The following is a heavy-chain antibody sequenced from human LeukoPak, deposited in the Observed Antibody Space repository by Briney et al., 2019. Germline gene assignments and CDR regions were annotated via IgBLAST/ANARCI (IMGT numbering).Heavy chain of an antibody. CDR1: GFTFSSYW. Sequence: GGSLRLSCAASGFTFSSYWMHWVRQAPGKGLVWVSRINTEGSSTTYADSVKGRFTISRDNAKNTLYLQMNSLRAEDTAVYSFVELTSMVEHCWGQGTLVTVSS. D-gene: IGHD3-10*01. J-gene: IGHJ4*02. V-gene: IGHV3-74*01. CDR2: INTEGSST. CDR3: VELTSMVEHC.